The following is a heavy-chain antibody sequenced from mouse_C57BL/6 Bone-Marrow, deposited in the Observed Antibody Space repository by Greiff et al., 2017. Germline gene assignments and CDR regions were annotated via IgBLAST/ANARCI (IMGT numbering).Heavy chain of an antibody. CDR3: ARCYWAMDY. CDR2: IYPRSGNT. D-gene: IGHD1-1*01. J-gene: IGHJ4*01. V-gene: IGHV1-81*01. CDR1: GYTFTSYG. Sequence: VKLQESGAELARPGASVKLSCTASGYTFTSYGISWVKQRTGQGLEWIGEIYPRSGNTYYIEKFKGKATLTADKSSSTAYMELRSLTSEDSAVYFCARCYWAMDYWGQGTSVTVSS.